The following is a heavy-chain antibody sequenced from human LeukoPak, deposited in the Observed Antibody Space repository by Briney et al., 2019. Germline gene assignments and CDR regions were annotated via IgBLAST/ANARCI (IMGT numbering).Heavy chain of an antibody. CDR3: ARVPIAAAGTLFDY. V-gene: IGHV1-2*02. J-gene: IGHJ4*02. Sequence: GASVKVSCKASGYTFTGYYMHWVRQAPGQGLEWMGWINPNSGGTNYAQKFQGRVTMTRDTSISTAYMELSRLRYDDTAVYYCARVPIAAAGTLFDYWGQGTLVTVSS. D-gene: IGHD6-13*01. CDR2: INPNSGGT. CDR1: GYTFTGYY.